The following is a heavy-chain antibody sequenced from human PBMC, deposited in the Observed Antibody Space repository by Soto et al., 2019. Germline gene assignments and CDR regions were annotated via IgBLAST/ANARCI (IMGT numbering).Heavy chain of an antibody. CDR2: FYYSGST. CDR3: ASAVPGAYGMDV. V-gene: IGHV4-59*11. CDR1: GGSISSHY. J-gene: IGHJ6*02. D-gene: IGHD6-19*01. Sequence: PSETLSLTCTVSGGSISSHYWSWIRLPPGKGLEYIGSFYYSGSTNYNPSLQSRVTISVDTSKNQFSLRLSSVTAADTAVYYCASAVPGAYGMDVWGQGTTVTVSS.